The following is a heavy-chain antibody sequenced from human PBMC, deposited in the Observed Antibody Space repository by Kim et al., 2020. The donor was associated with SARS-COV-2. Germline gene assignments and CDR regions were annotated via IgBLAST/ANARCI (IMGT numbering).Heavy chain of an antibody. J-gene: IGHJ6*02. V-gene: IGHV1-58*01. CDR1: GFTFTSSA. Sequence: SVKVSCKASGFTFTSSAVQWVRQARGQRLEWIGWIVVGSGNTNYAQKFQERVTITRDMSTSTAYMELSSLRSEDTAVYYCAADRPPFEEYYYYGMDVWGQGTTVTVSS. CDR3: AADRPPFEEYYYYGMDV. D-gene: IGHD3-9*01. CDR2: IVVGSGNT.